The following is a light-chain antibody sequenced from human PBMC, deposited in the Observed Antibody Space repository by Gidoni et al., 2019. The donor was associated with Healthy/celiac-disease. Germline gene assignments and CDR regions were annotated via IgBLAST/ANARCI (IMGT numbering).Light chain of an antibody. J-gene: IGKJ1*01. Sequence: DSVMTQSPLSLPVTPGEPASISCRSSQSLLHSNGYNYLDWYLQKPGQSPQLLIYLGSNRASWVPDRFSGSGSGTDFTLKISRVEAEDVGVYYCMQALQTPPWTFGQGTKVEIK. V-gene: IGKV2-28*01. CDR2: LGS. CDR1: QSLLHSNGYNY. CDR3: MQALQTPPWT.